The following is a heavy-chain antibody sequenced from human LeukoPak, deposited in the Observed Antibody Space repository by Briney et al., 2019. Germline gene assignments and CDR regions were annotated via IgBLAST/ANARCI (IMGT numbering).Heavy chain of an antibody. CDR3: ARGAAYCGGDCYSPFDY. Sequence: ASVKVSCKASGYTFDGYNIHWVRQAPGQGLECMGWISAYNGNTNYAQRLQGRVTMTTDTSTTTAYMELRSLRSDDTAMYYCARGAAYCGGDCYSPFDYWGQGTLVTVSS. D-gene: IGHD2-21*02. CDR1: GYTFDGYN. J-gene: IGHJ4*02. CDR2: ISAYNGNT. V-gene: IGHV1-18*01.